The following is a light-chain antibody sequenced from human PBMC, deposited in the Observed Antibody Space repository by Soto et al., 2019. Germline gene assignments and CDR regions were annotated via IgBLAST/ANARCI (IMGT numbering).Light chain of an antibody. CDR3: QSYATGLSVLYV. V-gene: IGLV1-40*01. CDR2: GNN. CDR1: SSNIGAGYD. Sequence: QSVLTQPPSVSGAPGQRVTISCTGSSSNIGAGYDVHWYQQLPGTAPKLLIYGNNNRPSGVPDRFSGSKSGTSASLVVTGLQAEDEADYYCQSYATGLSVLYVFGTGTQLTVL. J-gene: IGLJ1*01.